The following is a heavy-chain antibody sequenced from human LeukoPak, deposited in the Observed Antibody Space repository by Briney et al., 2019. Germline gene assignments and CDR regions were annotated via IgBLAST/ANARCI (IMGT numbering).Heavy chain of an antibody. CDR1: SGSISSGGYY. Sequence: SQTLSLTCTVSSGSISSGGYYWSWIRQHPGRGLEWIGYIYYSGSTYYNQSLKSRVTISVDTSKNQFSLKLSSVTAADTAVYYCARGGDYYDSSGYMGLFDPWGQGTLVTVSS. CDR2: IYYSGST. D-gene: IGHD3-22*01. V-gene: IGHV4-31*03. J-gene: IGHJ5*02. CDR3: ARGGDYYDSSGYMGLFDP.